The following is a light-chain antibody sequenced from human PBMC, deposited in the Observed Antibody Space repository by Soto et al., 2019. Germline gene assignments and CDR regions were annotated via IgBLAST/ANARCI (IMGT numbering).Light chain of an antibody. V-gene: IGKV1-27*01. CDR1: QGISNY. Sequence: DIQMTQSPSSLSASVGDRVTITCRASQGISNYLAWYQQKPGKVPKLLIYAASTLQSGVPSRFSGSGSGTEFTITISSLQPEDVATYYCQKYNSAPPLTFGGGTKVEIK. CDR3: QKYNSAPPLT. CDR2: AAS. J-gene: IGKJ4*01.